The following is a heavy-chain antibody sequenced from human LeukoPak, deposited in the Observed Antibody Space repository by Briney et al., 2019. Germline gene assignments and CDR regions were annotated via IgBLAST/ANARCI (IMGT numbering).Heavy chain of an antibody. CDR2: IDSSGTI. D-gene: IGHD4-17*01. J-gene: IGHJ4*02. CDR1: GFTFSDYF. CDR3: AKGRGLSYDYGVDY. Sequence: PGGSLRLSCAASGFTFSDYFMSWIRQGPGKGLEWVSHIDSSGTIYYADSVKGRFTISRDNAKDSLHLQMNSRRAEDMALYYCAKGRGLSYDYGVDYWGQGTLVTVSS. V-gene: IGHV3-11*01.